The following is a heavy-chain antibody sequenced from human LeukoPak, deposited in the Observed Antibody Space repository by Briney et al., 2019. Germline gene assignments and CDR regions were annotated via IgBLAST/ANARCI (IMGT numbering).Heavy chain of an antibody. CDR2: INHSGST. CDR1: GGSFSGYY. D-gene: IGHD2-21*02. J-gene: IGHJ3*02. V-gene: IGHV4-34*01. CDR3: ASNIYCGGDCKDAFDI. Sequence: SETLSLTCAVYGGSFSGYYWSWIRQPPGKGLEWIGEINHSGSTNYNPSLKSRVTISVDTSKNQFSLRLSSVTAADTDVYYCASNIYCGGDCKDAFDIWGQGTMVTVSS.